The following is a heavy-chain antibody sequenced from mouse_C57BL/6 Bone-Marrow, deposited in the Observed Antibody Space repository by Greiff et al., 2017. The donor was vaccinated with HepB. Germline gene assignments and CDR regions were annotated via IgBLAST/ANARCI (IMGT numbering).Heavy chain of an antibody. CDR2: ISNGGGST. J-gene: IGHJ4*01. CDR1: GFTFSDYY. V-gene: IGHV5-12*01. Sequence: EVQLQQSGGGLVQPGGSLKLSCAASGFTFSDYYMYWVRQTPEKRLEWVAYISNGGGSTYYPDTVKGRFTISRDNAKNTLYLQMSRLKSEDTAMYYCARRLLLPYYAMDYWGQGTSVTVSS. D-gene: IGHD1-1*01. CDR3: ARRLLLPYYAMDY.